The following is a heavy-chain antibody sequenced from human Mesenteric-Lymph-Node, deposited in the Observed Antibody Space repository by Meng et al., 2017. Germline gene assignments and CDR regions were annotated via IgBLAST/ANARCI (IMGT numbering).Heavy chain of an antibody. CDR1: DASFSGYF. D-gene: IGHD2-2*01. J-gene: IGHJ4*02. Sequence: QGPIQQGGSGLLKPSETLSLTCAGFDASFSGYFYTWIRQPPGKGLEYIGEINHGGSTSYNPSLKSRVIISVDESKNQFSLKLSSVTAADTAMYYCARGGGCSSSSCDLDYWGQGVLVTVSS. CDR3: ARGGGCSSSSCDLDY. V-gene: IGHV4-34*01. CDR2: INHGGST.